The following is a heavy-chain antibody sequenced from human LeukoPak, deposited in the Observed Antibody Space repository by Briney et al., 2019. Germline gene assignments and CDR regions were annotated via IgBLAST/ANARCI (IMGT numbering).Heavy chain of an antibody. D-gene: IGHD1-26*01. CDR1: GYTFTGYY. J-gene: IGHJ3*01. CDR2: LNPNSGGT. CDR3: ARQGMWGAFDF. Sequence: ASVKVSCKASGYTFTGYYMHWVRQAPGQGLEWMGRLNPNSGGTNYAQKFQGRVTMTRDTSISTAYMELSRLRSDDTAIYYCARQGMWGAFDFWGQGTMVTVSS. V-gene: IGHV1-2*06.